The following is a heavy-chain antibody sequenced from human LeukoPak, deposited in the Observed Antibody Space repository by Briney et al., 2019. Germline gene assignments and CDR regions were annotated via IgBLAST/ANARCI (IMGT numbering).Heavy chain of an antibody. CDR2: IKSKTDGGTT. V-gene: IGHV3-15*01. J-gene: IGHJ4*02. CDR1: GFTFSSYA. D-gene: IGHD2-2*01. Sequence: PGGSLRLSCAASGFTFSSYAMSWVRQAPGKGLEWVGRIKSKTDGGTTDYAAPVKGRFTISRDDSKNTLYLRMNSLKTEDTAVYYCTTDSPDIVVVPAASPNYFDYWGQGTLVTVSS. CDR3: TTDSPDIVVVPAASPNYFDY.